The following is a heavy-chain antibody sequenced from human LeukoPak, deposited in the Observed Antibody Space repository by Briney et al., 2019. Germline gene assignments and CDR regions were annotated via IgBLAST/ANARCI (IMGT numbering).Heavy chain of an antibody. CDR2: IIPIFGTA. Sequence: GASVKVSCKASGGTFSSYAISWVRQAPGQGLEWMGGIIPIFGTANYAQKFQGRVTITADESTSTAYMELSSLRSEDTAVYYCAYGLPFYYYYGMDVWGQGTTVTVSS. CDR3: AYGLPFYYYYGMDV. D-gene: IGHD4-17*01. J-gene: IGHJ6*02. CDR1: GGTFSSYA. V-gene: IGHV1-69*13.